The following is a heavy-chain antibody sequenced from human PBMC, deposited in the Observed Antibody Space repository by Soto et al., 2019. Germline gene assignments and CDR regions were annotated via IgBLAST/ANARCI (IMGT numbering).Heavy chain of an antibody. CDR3: ARGATENLGFWSGSNYYYMDGETGIPDAFDI. CDR2: INHSGST. D-gene: IGHD3-3*01. V-gene: IGHV4-34*01. Sequence: PSETLSLTCAVYGGSFSGYYWSWIRQPPGKGLEWIGEINHSGSTNYNPSLKSRVTISVDTSKNQFSLKLSSVTAADTAVYYCARGATENLGFWSGSNYYYMDGETGIPDAFDIWGQGTMVTVSS. CDR1: GGSFSGYY. J-gene: IGHJ3*02.